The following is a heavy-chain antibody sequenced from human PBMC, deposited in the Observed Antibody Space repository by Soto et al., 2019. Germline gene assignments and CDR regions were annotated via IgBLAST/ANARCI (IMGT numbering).Heavy chain of an antibody. CDR1: GFTFSSYA. D-gene: IGHD3-22*01. CDR2: VSGSGDTT. J-gene: IGHJ1*01. CDR3: AKKRMIVPLTPFQH. Sequence: EVQLLESGGDMIQPGGSLRLSCAASGFTFSSYAMSWHRQAAGKGLEWVSGVSGSGDTTYYADSVKGRVTISRDNSKNTQYLQMISLRAEDTAVYYCAKKRMIVPLTPFQHWGQGTLVTVSS. V-gene: IGHV3-23*01.